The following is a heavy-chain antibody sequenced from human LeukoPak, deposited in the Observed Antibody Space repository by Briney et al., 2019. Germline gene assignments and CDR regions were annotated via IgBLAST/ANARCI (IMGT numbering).Heavy chain of an antibody. J-gene: IGHJ3*02. CDR2: INPNSGGT. CDR3: ARNFLRITMIVVPGAFDI. V-gene: IGHV1-2*02. CDR1: GYTFTGYY. Sequence: ASVKVSCKASGYTFTGYYMHWVRQAPGQGLEWMGWINPNSGGTNYAQKFQGRVTMTRDTSISTAYMELSRLRSDDTAVYYCARNFLRITMIVVPGAFDIWGQGTMVTVSS. D-gene: IGHD3-22*01.